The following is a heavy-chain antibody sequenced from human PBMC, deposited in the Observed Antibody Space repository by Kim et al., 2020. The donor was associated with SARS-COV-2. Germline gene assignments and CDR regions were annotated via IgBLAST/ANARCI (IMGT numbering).Heavy chain of an antibody. CDR3: ARESKNVVPAAFHAFDI. Sequence: LKSRVTISVDTSKNQFSLKLSSVTAADTAVYYCARESKNVVPAAFHAFDIWGQGTMVTVSS. V-gene: IGHV4-31*02. D-gene: IGHD2-2*01. J-gene: IGHJ3*02.